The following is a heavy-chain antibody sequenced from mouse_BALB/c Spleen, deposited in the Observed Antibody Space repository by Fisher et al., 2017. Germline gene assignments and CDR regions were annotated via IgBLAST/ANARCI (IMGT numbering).Heavy chain of an antibody. D-gene: IGHD1-1*01. V-gene: IGHV1-26*01. Sequence: KFKGKATLTVDKSSSTAYMELSSLTSEDSAVYYCARNYYGSSYEDYAMDYWGQGTSVTVSS. J-gene: IGHJ4*01. CDR3: ARNYYGSSYEDYAMDY.